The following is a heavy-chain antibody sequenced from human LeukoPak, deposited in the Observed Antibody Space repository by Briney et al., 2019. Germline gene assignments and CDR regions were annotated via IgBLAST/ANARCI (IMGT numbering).Heavy chain of an antibody. J-gene: IGHJ4*02. V-gene: IGHV5-51*01. CDR3: ARLSPPTMTTVTNTVLDY. CDR2: IYPGDSDT. Sequence: GESLKISCKGSGYSFTSYWIGWVRQMPGKGLEWMGIIYPGDSDTRYSPSFQGQVTISADKSISTAYLQWSSLKASDTAMYYCARLSPPTMTTVTNTVLDYWGQGTLVTVSS. CDR1: GYSFTSYW. D-gene: IGHD4-17*01.